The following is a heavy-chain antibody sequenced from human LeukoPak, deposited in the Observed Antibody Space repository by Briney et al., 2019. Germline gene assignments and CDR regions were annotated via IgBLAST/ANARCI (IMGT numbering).Heavy chain of an antibody. CDR3: ARGDGYNPFDY. J-gene: IGHJ4*02. CDR2: ISSSSSYI. V-gene: IGHV3-21*01. D-gene: IGHD5-24*01. CDR1: GFTFSSYS. Sequence: GGSLRLSCAASGFTFSSYSMNRVRQAPGKGLEWVSSISSSSSYIYYADSVKGRFTISRDNAKNSLYLQMNSLRAEDTAVYYCARGDGYNPFDYWGQGTLVTVSS.